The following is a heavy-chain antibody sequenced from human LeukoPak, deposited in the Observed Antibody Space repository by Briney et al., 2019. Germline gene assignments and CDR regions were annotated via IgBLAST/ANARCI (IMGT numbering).Heavy chain of an antibody. V-gene: IGHV4-59*01. CDR3: ARAGTGYSAGWYY. D-gene: IGHD6-13*01. Sequence: SETLSLTCTVSGGSIGTYYWSWIRQPPGKGLEWIGYIYYTGSTNYNPSLKSRVTISVDTSKNQFSLRLTSVTAADTAVYYCARAGTGYSAGWYYWGQGTLVTVSS. CDR2: IYYTGST. CDR1: GGSIGTYY. J-gene: IGHJ4*02.